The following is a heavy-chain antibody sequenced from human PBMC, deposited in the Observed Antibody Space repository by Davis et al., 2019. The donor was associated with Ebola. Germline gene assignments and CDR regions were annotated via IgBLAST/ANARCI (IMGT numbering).Heavy chain of an antibody. V-gene: IGHV3-53*01. J-gene: IGHJ4*02. CDR3: AGGSSSSWSLYGY. Sequence: GGSLRLSCAASGFTVSSNYMSWVRQAPGKGLEWVSVTYSGGSTYYADSVKGRFTISRDNSKNTLYLQMNSLRGEDTAVYYCAGGSSSSWSLYGYWGQGTLVTVSS. CDR1: GFTVSSNY. D-gene: IGHD6-13*01. CDR2: TYSGGST.